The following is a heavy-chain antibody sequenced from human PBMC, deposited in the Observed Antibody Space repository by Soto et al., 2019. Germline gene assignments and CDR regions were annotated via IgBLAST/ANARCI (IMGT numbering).Heavy chain of an antibody. CDR2: ISSSSSYI. CDR1: GFTFSSYS. J-gene: IGHJ4*02. Sequence: VQLVESGGGLVKPGGSLRLSCAASGFTFSSYSMNWVRQAPGEGLEWVSSISSSSSYIYYADSVKGRFTISRDNAKNSLYRQMNSLEAEVTAWYYCARDREDIVLMVYAKFDYWGQGTLVTVSS. D-gene: IGHD2-8*01. CDR3: ARDREDIVLMVYAKFDY. V-gene: IGHV3-21*01.